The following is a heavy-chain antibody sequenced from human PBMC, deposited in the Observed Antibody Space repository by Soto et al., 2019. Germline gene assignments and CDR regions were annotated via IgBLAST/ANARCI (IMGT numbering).Heavy chain of an antibody. J-gene: IGHJ1*01. CDR2: ISAYNGNT. D-gene: IGHD3-16*02. CDR1: GYTFTSYG. Sequence: GASVKVSCKASGYTFTSYGISWVRQAPGQGLEWMGWISAYNGNTNYAQKLQGRVTMTTDTSTSTAYMELRSLRSDDTAVYYCARVVIGEETEYFQHWGQGTLVTVSS. CDR3: ARVVIGEETEYFQH. V-gene: IGHV1-18*01.